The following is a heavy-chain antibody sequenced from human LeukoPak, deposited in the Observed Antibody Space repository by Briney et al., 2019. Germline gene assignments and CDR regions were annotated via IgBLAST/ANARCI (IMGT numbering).Heavy chain of an antibody. V-gene: IGHV4-4*07. J-gene: IGHJ6*02. CDR2: IYTSGST. CDR1: GGSISSYY. D-gene: IGHD6-13*01. Sequence: PSETLSLTCTVAGGSISSYYWSWIRQPAGKGLEWIGRIYTSGSTNYNPSLKSRVTMSVDTSKNQFSLKLSSVTAADTAVYYCARDRVGRSSWVYYYYGMDVWGQGTTVTVSS. CDR3: ARDRVGRSSWVYYYYGMDV.